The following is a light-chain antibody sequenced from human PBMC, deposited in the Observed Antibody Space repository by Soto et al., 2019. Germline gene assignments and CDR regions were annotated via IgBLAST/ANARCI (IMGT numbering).Light chain of an antibody. V-gene: IGLV1-51*01. Sequence: QSVLTQPPSVSAAPGHKVTISCSGSSSNIGNNYVSWYQQLPGTAPQLLIYDNNKRPSGIPDRFSGSKSGTSATLGITGLQAGDEADYYCGTWDSGLLLFGGGTKLTVL. J-gene: IGLJ2*01. CDR2: DNN. CDR1: SSNIGNNY. CDR3: GTWDSGLLL.